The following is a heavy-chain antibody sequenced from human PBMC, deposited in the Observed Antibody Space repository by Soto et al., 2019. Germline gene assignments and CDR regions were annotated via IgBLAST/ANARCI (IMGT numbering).Heavy chain of an antibody. CDR3: ARGGTPIDY. Sequence: QVQLVQSGAEVKKPGASVKVSCKTSGYTFTNFGLSWVRQAPGQALEWMGWISAYNGNTNYAQNFQGRVTMTTDTATSTADMELRSLRSDDTAVYYCARGGTPIDYGGQGTLVTVSS. V-gene: IGHV1-18*01. CDR2: ISAYNGNT. CDR1: GYTFTNFG. D-gene: IGHD3-16*01. J-gene: IGHJ4*02.